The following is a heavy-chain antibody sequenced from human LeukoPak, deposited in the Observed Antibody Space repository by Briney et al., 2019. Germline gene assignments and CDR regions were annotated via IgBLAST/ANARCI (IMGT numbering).Heavy chain of an antibody. CDR3: AREKYYDFWSGYQKPNWFDP. CDR2: IIPIFGTE. Sequence: SVNLSFNSSGGTFSIYAISWVRQAPGQGLGWMGGIIPIFGTENYAQKFQGRVTITTDESTSTAYMELSSLRSEDTAVYYCAREKYYDFWSGYQKPNWFDPWGQGTLVTVSS. D-gene: IGHD3-3*01. CDR1: GGTFSIYA. J-gene: IGHJ5*02. V-gene: IGHV1-69*05.